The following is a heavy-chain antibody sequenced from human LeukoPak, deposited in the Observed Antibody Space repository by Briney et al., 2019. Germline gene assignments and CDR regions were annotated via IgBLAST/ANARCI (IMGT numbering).Heavy chain of an antibody. CDR3: ASGRRTGNAFDI. Sequence: ASVKVSCKVSGYTFTGYYMHWVRQAPGQGLEWMGWISTYNGNTNYAQKFQGRVSMTTDTSTSTAYMDLRSLRSDDTAMYYCASGRRTGNAFDIWGQGTMVTVSS. V-gene: IGHV1-18*04. CDR2: ISTYNGNT. D-gene: IGHD7-27*01. J-gene: IGHJ3*02. CDR1: GYTFTGYY.